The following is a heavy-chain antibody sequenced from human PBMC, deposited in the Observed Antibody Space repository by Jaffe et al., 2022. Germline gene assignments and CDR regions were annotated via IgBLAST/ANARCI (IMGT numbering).Heavy chain of an antibody. CDR1: GGTFSSYA. CDR2: IIPIFGTA. CDR3: ARAVREVTYYDFWSGHYYYMDV. Sequence: QVQLVQSGAEVKKPGSSVKVSCKASGGTFSSYAISWVRQAPGQGLEWMGGIIPIFGTANYAQKFQGRVTITADESTSTAYMELSSLRSEDTAVYYCARAVREVTYYDFWSGHYYYMDVWGKGTTVTVSS. J-gene: IGHJ6*03. D-gene: IGHD3-3*01. V-gene: IGHV1-69*01.